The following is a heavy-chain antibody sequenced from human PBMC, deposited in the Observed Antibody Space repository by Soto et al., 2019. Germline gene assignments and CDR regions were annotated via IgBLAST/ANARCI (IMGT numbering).Heavy chain of an antibody. D-gene: IGHD2-2*01. J-gene: IGHJ4*02. CDR2: INHSGST. V-gene: IGHV4-34*01. CDR1: GGSFSGYY. Sequence: PSETLSLTCAVYGGSFSGYYWSWIRQPPGKGLEWIGEINHSGSTNYNPSLKSRVTISVDTSKNQFSLKLSSVTAADTAVYYCARGLSTSLGRYFDYWGQGTLVTVS. CDR3: ARGLSTSLGRYFDY.